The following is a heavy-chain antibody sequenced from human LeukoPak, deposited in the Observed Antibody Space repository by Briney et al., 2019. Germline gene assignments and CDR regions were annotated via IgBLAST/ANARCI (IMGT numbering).Heavy chain of an antibody. D-gene: IGHD2-21*02. CDR1: GGSISSGGYS. V-gene: IGHV4-30-2*01. CDR3: ARTLLCGGDCYSAFDT. Sequence: SETLSLTCAVSGGSISSGGYSWSWIRQPPGKGLEWIGYIYHSGSTYYNPSLKSRVTISVDRSKNQFSLKLSSVTAADTAVYYCARTLLCGGDCYSAFDTWGQGTMVTVSS. CDR2: IYHSGST. J-gene: IGHJ3*02.